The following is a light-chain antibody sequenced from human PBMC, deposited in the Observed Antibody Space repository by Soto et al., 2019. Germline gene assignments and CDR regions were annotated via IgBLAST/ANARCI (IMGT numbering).Light chain of an antibody. CDR3: QHYNSYSEA. CDR1: QTLSSW. V-gene: IGKV1-5*03. CDR2: KAS. Sequence: DIQTTQSPSTLSGSVGDRVTITCRASQTLSSWLAWYQQKPGKAPKLLIYKASTLKSGVPSRFSGSGSGTEFTLTISSLQPDDFATYYCQHYNSYSEAFGQGTMV. J-gene: IGKJ1*01.